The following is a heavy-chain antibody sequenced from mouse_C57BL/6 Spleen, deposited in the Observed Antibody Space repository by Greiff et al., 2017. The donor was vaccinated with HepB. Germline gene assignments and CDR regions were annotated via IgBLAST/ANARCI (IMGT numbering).Heavy chain of an antibody. D-gene: IGHD1-1*01. Sequence: QVQLQQSGPELVKPGASVKISCKASGYTFTDYYINWVKQRPGQGLEWIGWIFPGSGSTYYNEKFKGKATLTVDKSSSTAYMLLSSLTSEDSAVYVCARDYCGSSGAWFAYWGQGTLVTVSA. CDR3: ARDYCGSSGAWFAY. CDR2: IFPGSGST. V-gene: IGHV1-75*01. J-gene: IGHJ3*01. CDR1: GYTFTDYY.